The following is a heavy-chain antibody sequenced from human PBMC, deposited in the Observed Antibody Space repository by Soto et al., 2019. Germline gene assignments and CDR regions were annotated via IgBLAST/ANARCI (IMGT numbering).Heavy chain of an antibody. J-gene: IGHJ3*02. CDR2: IIPILGIA. CDR3: ARVGYSYKNAFDI. D-gene: IGHD5-18*01. Sequence: QVQLVHSGAEVKKPGSSVKVSCKASGGTFSSYTISWVRQAPGQGLEWMGRIIPILGIANYAQKFQGRVTITADKSTSTAYMELSSLRSEDTAVYYCARVGYSYKNAFDIWGQGTMVTVSS. V-gene: IGHV1-69*02. CDR1: GGTFSSYT.